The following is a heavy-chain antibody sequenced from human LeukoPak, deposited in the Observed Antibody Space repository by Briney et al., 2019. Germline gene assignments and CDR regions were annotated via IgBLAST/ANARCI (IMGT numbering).Heavy chain of an antibody. CDR1: GFTFSSYA. Sequence: PGGSLRLSCAASGFTFSSYAMSWVRQAPGKGLEWVSGISGSGDTTYYADSVKGRFTISRDNSKNTLYLQMNSLRAEDTAVYYCAKGRQARWLQSLFDYWGQGTLATVSS. CDR2: ISGSGDTT. D-gene: IGHD5-24*01. J-gene: IGHJ4*02. V-gene: IGHV3-23*01. CDR3: AKGRQARWLQSLFDY.